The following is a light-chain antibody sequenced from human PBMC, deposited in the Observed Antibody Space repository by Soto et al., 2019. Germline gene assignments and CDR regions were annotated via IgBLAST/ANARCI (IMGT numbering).Light chain of an antibody. J-gene: IGKJ2*01. CDR2: AAS. CDR3: QQLNSYPQT. V-gene: IGKV1-9*01. CDR1: QGITSY. Sequence: DIQLTQSPSFLSASVGDRVTITCRASQGITSYLAWYQQKLGEAPKLLIYAASTLQSGVPSRFSGSGSGTEFTLTISSLQPEDFATYYCQQLNSYPQTFGQGTKVEIK.